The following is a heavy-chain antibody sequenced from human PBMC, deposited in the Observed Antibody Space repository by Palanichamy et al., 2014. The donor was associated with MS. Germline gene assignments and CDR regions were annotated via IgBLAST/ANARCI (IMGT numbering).Heavy chain of an antibody. J-gene: IGHJ4*02. CDR3: ARRGDDYTLDY. V-gene: IGHV4-39*01. CDR1: GGSISGSHYY. D-gene: IGHD4-11*01. Sequence: QLQLQESGPGLVKPSETLSLTCTVSGGSISGSHYYWGWIRQPPGKGLEWIGSVHYAGATFYNPSLKSRVTTSVDTSKNQFSLKMNSVTAADTAVYFCARRGDDYTLDYWGQGTLVTVSS. CDR2: VHYAGAT.